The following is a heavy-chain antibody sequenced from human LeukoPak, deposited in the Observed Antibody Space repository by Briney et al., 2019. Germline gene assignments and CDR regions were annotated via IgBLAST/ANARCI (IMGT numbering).Heavy chain of an antibody. V-gene: IGHV3-15*01. CDR3: TTDGSTALSNTFDY. Sequence: GGSLRLSCAASGFTFSDAWMNWVRLAPGKGLEWVGRIKSRNRGETVDYAAPVKGRFTISRDDSKTTVYLQMNSLKTEDTAIYYCTTDGSTALSNTFDYWGQGTLVTVSS. J-gene: IGHJ4*02. CDR2: IKSRNRGETV. D-gene: IGHD1-26*01. CDR1: GFTFSDAW.